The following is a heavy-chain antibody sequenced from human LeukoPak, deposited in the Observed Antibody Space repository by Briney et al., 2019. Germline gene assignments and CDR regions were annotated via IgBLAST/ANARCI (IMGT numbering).Heavy chain of an antibody. V-gene: IGHV4-4*02. Sequence: SGTLSLTCAVSGGSISSSNWWSWVRQPPGKGLEWIGEIYHSGSTNYNPSLKSRVTISVDKSKNQFSLKLSSVTAADTAVYYCARDPGYCSSTSCYTPENWFDPWGQGTLVTVSS. J-gene: IGHJ5*02. CDR1: GGSISSSNW. CDR3: ARDPGYCSSTSCYTPENWFDP. CDR2: IYHSGST. D-gene: IGHD2-2*02.